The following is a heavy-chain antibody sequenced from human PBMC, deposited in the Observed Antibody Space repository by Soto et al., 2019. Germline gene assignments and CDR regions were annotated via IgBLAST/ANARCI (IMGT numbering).Heavy chain of an antibody. Sequence: PSETLSLTCAVYGGSFSGYYWSWIRQPPGKGLEWIGEINHSGSTNYNPSLKSRVTISVDTSKNQFSLKLSSVTAADTAVYYCARGPVVVADTPPMGMDVWGQGTTVTVSS. D-gene: IGHD2-15*01. CDR1: GGSFSGYY. V-gene: IGHV4-34*01. CDR2: INHSGST. J-gene: IGHJ6*02. CDR3: ARGPVVVADTPPMGMDV.